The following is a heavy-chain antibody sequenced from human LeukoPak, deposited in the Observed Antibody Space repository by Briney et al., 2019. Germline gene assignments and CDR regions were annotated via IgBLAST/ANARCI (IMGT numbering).Heavy chain of an antibody. Sequence: GGSLRLSCAASAFTFTSYAMSWIRQAPGKGLEWVSAISGSGGSTYYADSVKGRFTISRDNSKNTLYLQMNSLRAEDTAAYYCARVAYGSGTYSLFDYWGQGTLVTASS. J-gene: IGHJ4*02. CDR1: AFTFTSYA. CDR2: ISGSGGST. D-gene: IGHD3-10*01. CDR3: ARVAYGSGTYSLFDY. V-gene: IGHV3-23*01.